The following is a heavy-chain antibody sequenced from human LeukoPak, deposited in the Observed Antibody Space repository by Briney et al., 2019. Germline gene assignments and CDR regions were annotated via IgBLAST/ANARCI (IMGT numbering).Heavy chain of an antibody. D-gene: IGHD3-10*01. J-gene: IGHJ4*02. CDR2: LRYDGSNK. V-gene: IGHV3-30*02. Sequence: GGSLRLSCAASGFTFNSYGMHWVRQAPGKGLEWVAFLRYDGSNKYYADAVKGQFTISRENAKNSLYLQMNSLRAGDTAVYYCARIRVARGVMITIDYWGQGTLVTVSS. CDR1: GFTFNSYG. CDR3: ARIRVARGVMITIDY.